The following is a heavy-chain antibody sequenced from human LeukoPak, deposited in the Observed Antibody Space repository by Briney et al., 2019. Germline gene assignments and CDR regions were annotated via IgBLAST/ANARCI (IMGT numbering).Heavy chain of an antibody. J-gene: IGHJ3*02. CDR3: ARAPGSSGYAFDI. CDR2: ISSSGSTI. Sequence: GGSLRLPCAASGFTFSSYEMNWVRQGPGKGLKWLSYISSSGSTIYYADSVKGRFTISRDNAKNSLYLQLNSLRAEDTAVYYCARAPGSSGYAFDIWGQGTVVTVSS. D-gene: IGHD6-13*01. CDR1: GFTFSSYE. V-gene: IGHV3-48*03.